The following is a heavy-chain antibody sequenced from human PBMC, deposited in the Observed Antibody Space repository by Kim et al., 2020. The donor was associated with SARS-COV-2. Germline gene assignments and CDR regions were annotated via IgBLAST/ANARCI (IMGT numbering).Heavy chain of an antibody. V-gene: IGHV1-3*01. CDR3: ARDRTGTHAFDI. Sequence: ASVKVSCKASGYTFTSYAMHWVRQAPGQRLEWMGWINAGNGNTKYSQKFQGRVTITRDTSASTAYMELSSLRSEDTAVYYCARDRTGTHAFDIWGQGTMVTVSS. CDR1: GYTFTSYA. D-gene: IGHD1-1*01. J-gene: IGHJ3*02. CDR2: INAGNGNT.